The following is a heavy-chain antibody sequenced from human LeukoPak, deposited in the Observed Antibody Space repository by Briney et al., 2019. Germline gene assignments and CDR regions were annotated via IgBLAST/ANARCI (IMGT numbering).Heavy chain of an antibody. Sequence: VGALRLSCAASVVTFINYWIHCGRDGPEEGLVWVSRIGNDGSSTTYAAFVKGRFTISRDKAKRTLYLQMNGLRAEDTAVYYCARDGARLDYWGQGTLVTVSS. CDR1: VVTFINYW. D-gene: IGHD1-26*01. J-gene: IGHJ4*02. V-gene: IGHV3-74*01. CDR2: IGNDGSST. CDR3: ARDGARLDY.